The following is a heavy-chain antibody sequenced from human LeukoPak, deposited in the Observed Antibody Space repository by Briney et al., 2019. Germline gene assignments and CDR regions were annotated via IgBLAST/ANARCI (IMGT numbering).Heavy chain of an antibody. CDR2: ISYDGSNK. J-gene: IGHJ6*02. CDR1: GFTFSSYG. V-gene: IGHV3-30*18. D-gene: IGHD3-16*01. CDR3: AKLGLDV. Sequence: SLRLSCAASGFTFSSYGMHWVRQAPGKGLEWVAVISYDGSNKYYADSVKGRFTIPRDNSKNTLYLQMNSLRAEDTAVYYCAKLGLDVWGQGTTVTVSS.